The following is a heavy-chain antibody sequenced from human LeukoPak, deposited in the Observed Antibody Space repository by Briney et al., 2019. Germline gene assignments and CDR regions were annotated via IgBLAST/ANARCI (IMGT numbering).Heavy chain of an antibody. CDR3: ASYGSGSYYNEYYFDY. J-gene: IGHJ4*02. CDR1: GGSISSSSYY. CDR2: IYYSGST. Sequence: PSETLSLTCTVSGGSISSSSYYWGWIRQPPGKGLEWIGSIYYSGSTYYNPSLKSRVTISVDTSKNQFSLNLSSVTAADTAVYYCASYGSGSYYNEYYFDYWGQGTLVTVSS. V-gene: IGHV4-39*01. D-gene: IGHD3-10*01.